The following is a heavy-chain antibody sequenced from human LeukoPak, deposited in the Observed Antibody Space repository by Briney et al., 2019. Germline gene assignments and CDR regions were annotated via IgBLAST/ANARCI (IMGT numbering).Heavy chain of an antibody. CDR2: IYSDGTT. V-gene: IGHV3-53*01. CDR1: GFTVSSNY. Sequence: GGSLRLSCAASGFTVSSNYMSWVRQAPGKGLEWVSVIYSDGTTYYADSVKGRFTISRDNSKNTLYLQMNSLRAEDTAVYYCASLGSGGFYSYFDFWGQGTLVTVSS. D-gene: IGHD3-22*01. J-gene: IGHJ4*02. CDR3: ASLGSGGFYSYFDF.